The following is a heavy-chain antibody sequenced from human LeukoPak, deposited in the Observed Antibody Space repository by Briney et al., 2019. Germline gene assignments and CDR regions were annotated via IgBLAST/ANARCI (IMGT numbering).Heavy chain of an antibody. V-gene: IGHV6-1*01. CDR1: GDRVSGNYG. D-gene: IGHD3-10*01. CDR3: ARGWLMSGFDL. CDR2: TYYRSKWYS. J-gene: IGHJ5*02. Sequence: SQTLSLTCAISGDRVSGNYGWNWIRQSPSRGLEWLGRTYYRSKWYSDYAESVKSRLTINPDTSKNQFSLQLNSVTPEDTAVYYCARGWLMSGFDLWGQGTLVTVSS.